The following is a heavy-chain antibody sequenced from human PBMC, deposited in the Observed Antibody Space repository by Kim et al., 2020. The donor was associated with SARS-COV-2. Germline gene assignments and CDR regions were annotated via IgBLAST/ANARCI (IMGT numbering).Heavy chain of an antibody. J-gene: IGHJ4*02. Sequence: GGSLRLSCATSGFNFRIYVMFWVRQAPGKGLEWVATTSDDGTKAHYADSVKGRFTISRDNSKNTLYLQMNSPTVEDTAVYYCVRGLGKYQFDDWGQGTLVTVSS. CDR1: GFNFRIYV. CDR3: VRGLGKYQFDD. D-gene: IGHD2-2*01. V-gene: IGHV3-30-3*01. CDR2: TSDDGTKA.